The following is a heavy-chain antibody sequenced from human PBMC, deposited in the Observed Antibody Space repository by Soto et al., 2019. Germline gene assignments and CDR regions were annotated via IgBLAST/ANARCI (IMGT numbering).Heavy chain of an antibody. D-gene: IGHD3-9*01. CDR3: ASGPHNAAYYRGGWFGP. Sequence: ASVKVSCKASGGTFTTYGLSWLRQAPGQGLEWMGEIIPVFGTANYPQKFQGRVTITAEDTTNTAYMELSSLRSEDTAAYYCASGPHNAAYYRGGWFGPWGQGSLVAVSS. V-gene: IGHV1-69*13. CDR1: GGTFTTYG. J-gene: IGHJ5*02. CDR2: IIPVFGTA.